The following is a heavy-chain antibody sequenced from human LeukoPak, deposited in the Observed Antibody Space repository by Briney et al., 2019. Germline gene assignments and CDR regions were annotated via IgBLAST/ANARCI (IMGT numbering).Heavy chain of an antibody. Sequence: SVKVSCKASGGTFSSYAISWVRQAPGQGLEWMGGIIPIFGTANYAQKFQGRVTITTDESTSTAYMELSSLRSEDTAVYYCARDHEYGDGSGSYYAGYDYGMDVWGQGTMVTVSS. J-gene: IGHJ6*02. D-gene: IGHD3-10*01. CDR1: GGTFSSYA. CDR2: IIPIFGTA. CDR3: ARDHEYGDGSGSYYAGYDYGMDV. V-gene: IGHV1-69*05.